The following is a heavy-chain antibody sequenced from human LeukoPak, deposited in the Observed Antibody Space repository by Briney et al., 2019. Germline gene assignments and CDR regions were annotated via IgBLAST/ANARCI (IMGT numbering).Heavy chain of an antibody. Sequence: GGSLRLPCAASGFTFSDYYMSWIRQAPGKGLEWVSYISSSGSTIYYADSVKGRFTISRDNAKNSLYLQMNSLRAEDTAVYYCARDWQRGYSYGYSGPNWFDPWGQGTLVTVSS. J-gene: IGHJ5*02. D-gene: IGHD5-18*01. CDR2: ISSSGSTI. CDR3: ARDWQRGYSYGYSGPNWFDP. V-gene: IGHV3-11*01. CDR1: GFTFSDYY.